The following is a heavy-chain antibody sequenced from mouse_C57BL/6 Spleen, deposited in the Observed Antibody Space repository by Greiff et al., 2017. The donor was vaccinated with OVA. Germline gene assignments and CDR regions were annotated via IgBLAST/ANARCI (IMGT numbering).Heavy chain of an antibody. CDR3: ARGPWFAY. CDR1: GYTFTDYY. CDR2: INPNNGGT. J-gene: IGHJ3*01. Sequence: VQLKQSGPELVKPGASVKISCKASGYTFTDYYMNWVKQSPGKSLEWIGDINPNNGGTSYNQKFKGKATLTVDKSSSTAYMELRSLTSEDSAVYYCARGPWFAYWGQGTLVTVSA. V-gene: IGHV1-26*01.